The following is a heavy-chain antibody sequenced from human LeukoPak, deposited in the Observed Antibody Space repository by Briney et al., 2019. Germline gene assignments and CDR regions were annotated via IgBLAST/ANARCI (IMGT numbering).Heavy chain of an antibody. D-gene: IGHD2-15*01. CDR1: GCPLSSYC. CDR2: ISSSGSAI. CDR3: VRVKGSYFDY. J-gene: IGHJ4*02. Sequence: GGSLRLSCAASGCPLSSYCINWVRQAPGKGLEWVSYISSSGSAIYYVDSVKGRFTVSRDNAKNSLFLQMNSPRAEDTAVYYCVRVKGSYFDYWGQGALVTVSS. V-gene: IGHV3-48*01.